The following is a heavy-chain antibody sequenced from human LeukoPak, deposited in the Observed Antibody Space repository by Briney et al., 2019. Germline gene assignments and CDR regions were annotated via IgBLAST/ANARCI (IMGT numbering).Heavy chain of an antibody. V-gene: IGHV3-23*01. CDR1: GDSINSLD. J-gene: IGHJ4*02. D-gene: IGHD1-26*01. CDR2: ISASGGST. Sequence: GTLSLTCTVSGDSINSLDLWSWVRQVPGKGLEWVSGISASGGSTSYADSVRGRFTISRDNSKNTLYVQMNSLRDEDTAVYYCAKDQRWESPHYLDSWGQGTLVTVSS. CDR3: AKDQRWESPHYLDS.